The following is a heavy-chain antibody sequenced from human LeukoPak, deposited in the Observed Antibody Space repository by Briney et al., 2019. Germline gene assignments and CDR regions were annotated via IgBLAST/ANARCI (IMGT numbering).Heavy chain of an antibody. J-gene: IGHJ4*01. V-gene: IGHV3-23*01. Sequence: PGGSLRLXCAASGFTFSSYAMSWVRQAPGKELEWVSAISGSGGSTYYADSVEGRLTISRDNSKNTLYLQMNRLRAEDTAVYYCAKKKRITIFGVVIMGTNYFDYWGQGTLVTVSS. CDR3: AKKKRITIFGVVIMGTNYFDY. D-gene: IGHD3-3*01. CDR1: GFTFSSYA. CDR2: ISGSGGST.